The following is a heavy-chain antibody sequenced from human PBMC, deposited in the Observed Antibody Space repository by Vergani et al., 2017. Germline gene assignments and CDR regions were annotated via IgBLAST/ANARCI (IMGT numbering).Heavy chain of an antibody. CDR3: AAGPYYYDGSNDY. D-gene: IGHD3-22*01. CDR1: GFTFSSYA. Sequence: QVQLVESGGGVVQPGRSLRLSCAASGFTFSSYAMHWVRQAPGKGLEWVAVISYDGSNKYYADSVKGRFTISRDNSKNTLYLQMNSLRAEDTAVYYCAAGPYYYDGSNDYWGQGTLVTVSS. V-gene: IGHV3-30-3*01. J-gene: IGHJ4*02. CDR2: ISYDGSNK.